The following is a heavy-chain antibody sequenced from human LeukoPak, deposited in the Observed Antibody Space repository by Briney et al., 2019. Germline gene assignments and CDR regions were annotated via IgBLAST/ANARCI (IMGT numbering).Heavy chain of an antibody. V-gene: IGHV3-9*01. CDR2: ISWNSGSI. J-gene: IGHJ6*03. Sequence: GGPLRLSCAASGFTFDDYAMHWVRQAPGKGLEWVSGISWNSGSIGYADSVKGRFTISRDNAKNSLYLQMNSLRAEDTALYYCAKSNSVDYYYYMDVWGKGTTVTVSS. CDR3: AKSNSVDYYYYMDV. D-gene: IGHD4-23*01. CDR1: GFTFDDYA.